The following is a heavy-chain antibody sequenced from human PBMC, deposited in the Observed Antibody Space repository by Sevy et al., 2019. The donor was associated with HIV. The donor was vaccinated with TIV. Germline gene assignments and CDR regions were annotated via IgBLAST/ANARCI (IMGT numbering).Heavy chain of an antibody. CDR3: AKAPYYDILTGYRLGFFDY. CDR2: ISGGGGST. D-gene: IGHD3-9*01. J-gene: IGHJ4*02. V-gene: IGHV3-23*01. CDR1: GFTFSSYA. Sequence: GGSLRLSCAASGFTFSSYAMSWVRQAPGKGLEWVSAISGGGGSTYYADSVKGRFTISRDNSKNTLYLQMNSLRAEDTAVYYCAKAPYYDILTGYRLGFFDYWGQGTLVTVSS.